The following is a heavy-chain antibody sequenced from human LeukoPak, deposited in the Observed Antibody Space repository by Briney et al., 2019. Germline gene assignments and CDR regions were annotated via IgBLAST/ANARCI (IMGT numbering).Heavy chain of an antibody. Sequence: GGSLRLSCAASGFTFSTYWMSWVRQAPGKGLEWVANIKQDGSEKHYVDSVKGRFTISRDNTNNSLFLQMDSLRAEDMAFYYCSREDYFGSGSPAYWGQGTLVTVSS. CDR1: GFTFSTYW. V-gene: IGHV3-7*01. D-gene: IGHD3-10*01. J-gene: IGHJ4*02. CDR2: IKQDGSEK. CDR3: SREDYFGSGSPAY.